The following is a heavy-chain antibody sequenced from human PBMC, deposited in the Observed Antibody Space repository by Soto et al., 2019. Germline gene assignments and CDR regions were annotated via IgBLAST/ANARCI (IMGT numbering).Heavy chain of an antibody. CDR2: IYSGGNT. J-gene: IGHJ5*02. D-gene: IGHD6-13*01. V-gene: IGHV3-53*01. Sequence: EVQLVESGGGLIQPGGSLRLSCAASGFTVSSSYMSWVRQAPGKGLEWVSLIYSGGNTYYADSVKGRFTISRDNSKNTLYLQMNSLRAEDTAVYYCARESPYSSSWFANWGQGTLVTVSS. CDR1: GFTVSSSY. CDR3: ARESPYSSSWFAN.